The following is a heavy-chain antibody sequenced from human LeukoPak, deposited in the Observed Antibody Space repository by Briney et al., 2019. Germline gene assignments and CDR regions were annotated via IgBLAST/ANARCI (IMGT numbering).Heavy chain of an antibody. CDR2: IYYSGST. J-gene: IGHJ5*02. Sequence: PSETLSLTCTVSGGSISSGDYYWSWIRQPPGTGLEWIGYIYYSGSTYYNPSLKSRVTISVDTSKNQFSLKLSSVTAADTAVYYCASQTYCSSTSCYIPNWFDPWGQGTLVTVSS. V-gene: IGHV4-30-4*08. D-gene: IGHD2-2*02. CDR1: GGSISSGDYY. CDR3: ASQTYCSSTSCYIPNWFDP.